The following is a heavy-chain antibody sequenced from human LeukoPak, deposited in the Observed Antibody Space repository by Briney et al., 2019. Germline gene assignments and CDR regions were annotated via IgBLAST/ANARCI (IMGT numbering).Heavy chain of an antibody. CDR3: ARTTYYYGSGSYYDY. V-gene: IGHV4-59*11. D-gene: IGHD3-10*01. J-gene: IGHJ4*02. CDR2: IYYSGST. Sequence: PSETLSLTCTVSGGSISSHYWSWIRQPPGKGLEWIGYIYYSGSTNYNPSLKSRVTISVDTSKSQFSLKLSSVTAADTAVYYCARTTYYYGSGSYYDYWGQGTLVTVSS. CDR1: GGSISSHY.